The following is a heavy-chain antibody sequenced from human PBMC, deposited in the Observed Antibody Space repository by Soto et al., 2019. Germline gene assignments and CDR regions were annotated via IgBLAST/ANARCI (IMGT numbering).Heavy chain of an antibody. CDR1: GDSVSSNSAA. CDR3: ARLGVAAAGTGRKDAFDI. V-gene: IGHV6-1*01. D-gene: IGHD6-13*01. J-gene: IGHJ3*02. Sequence: SQTLSLTCAISGDSVSSNSAAWNWIRRSPSRGLEWLGRTYYRSKWYNDYAVSVKSRITINPDTSKNQFSLQLNSVTPEDTAVYYCARLGVAAAGTGRKDAFDIWGQGTMVTVSS. CDR2: TYYRSKWYN.